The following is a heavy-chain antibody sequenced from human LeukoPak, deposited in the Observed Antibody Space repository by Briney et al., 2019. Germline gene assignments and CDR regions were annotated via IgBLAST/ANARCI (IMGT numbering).Heavy chain of an antibody. Sequence: PGGSLRLSYAASGYTFSRYWMHWVRQGPGKGLVWVSRINEDGSSTSYAESVRGRFTISRDNAKNTLYLQMNSLRAEDADVYYCTTDTFGARDSWGQGTLVTVSS. CDR3: TTDTFGARDS. J-gene: IGHJ4*02. V-gene: IGHV3-74*01. D-gene: IGHD3-10*01. CDR2: INEDGSST. CDR1: GYTFSRYW.